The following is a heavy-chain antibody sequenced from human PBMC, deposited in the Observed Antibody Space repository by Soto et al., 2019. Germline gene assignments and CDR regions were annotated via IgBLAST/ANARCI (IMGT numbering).Heavy chain of an antibody. CDR1: GFIFSGYA. Sequence: QVQLVESGGGVVQPGRSLRLSSAASGFIFSGYAMHWVRQAPGKGLEWVAVISYDGNTKYYADSVKGRFTVSRDNSKNTLYVQMNNLSAEDTAMYYCAKETSAYEIDYWGQGTLVNVSS. V-gene: IGHV3-30-3*01. J-gene: IGHJ4*02. CDR2: ISYDGNTK. D-gene: IGHD5-12*01. CDR3: AKETSAYEIDY.